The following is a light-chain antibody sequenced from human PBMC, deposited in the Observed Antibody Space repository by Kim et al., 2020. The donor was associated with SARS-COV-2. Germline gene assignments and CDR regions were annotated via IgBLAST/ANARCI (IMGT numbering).Light chain of an antibody. CDR2: KDS. CDR1: ALPKQY. CDR3: QSADSSGNWV. J-gene: IGLJ3*02. Sequence: SPGQTARIACSGDALPKQYAYWYQQKPGQAPVLVIYKDSERPSGIPERFSGSSSGTTVTLTISGVQAEDEADYYCQSADSSGNWVFGGGTQLTV. V-gene: IGLV3-25*03.